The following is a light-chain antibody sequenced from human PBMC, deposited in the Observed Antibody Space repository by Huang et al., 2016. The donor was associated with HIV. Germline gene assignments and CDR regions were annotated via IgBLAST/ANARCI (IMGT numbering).Light chain of an antibody. V-gene: IGKV3-20*01. J-gene: IGKJ2*01. CDR1: QNISSDY. Sequence: EIVLTQSPGALSLFPGERATLSCRASQNISSDYLAWYQQRPGQAPSLLIYGASRRATGVPDRFSGSVSGTEFTLTITRLGPEDCAVFFCQQYDSSPTTFGQGTNLEIK. CDR3: QQYDSSPTT. CDR2: GAS.